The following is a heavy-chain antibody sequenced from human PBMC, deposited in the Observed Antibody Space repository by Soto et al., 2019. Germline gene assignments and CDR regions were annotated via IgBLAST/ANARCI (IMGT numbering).Heavy chain of an antibody. CDR2: ISAYNGNT. J-gene: IGHJ6*02. Sequence: QVQLVQSGAEVKKPGASVKVSCKASGYTFTSYGISWVRQAPGQGLEWMGWISAYNGNTNYAQKLQGRVTMTTDTSTRTAYMELRSLRSDDTAVYYCARGSVGATTVWDYYYYYGMHVWGQGTTVTVSS. CDR3: ARGSVGATTVWDYYYYYGMHV. D-gene: IGHD1-26*01. V-gene: IGHV1-18*01. CDR1: GYTFTSYG.